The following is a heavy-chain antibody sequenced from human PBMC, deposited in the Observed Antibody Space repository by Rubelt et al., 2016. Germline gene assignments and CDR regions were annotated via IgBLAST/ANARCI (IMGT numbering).Heavy chain of an antibody. Sequence: QVQLQQWGAGLLKPSETLSLTCAVYGGSFSGYYWSWIRQPPGKGLEWIGEINHSGSTNYNPSLKSRGTRSVDTSKNQFSLKLSSLTAADTAVYYCARFRCGGSCRPPNFYYYYGMDVWGQGTTVTVSS. CDR3: ARFRCGGSCRPPNFYYYYGMDV. D-gene: IGHD2-15*01. CDR2: INHSGST. J-gene: IGHJ6*02. CDR1: GGSFSGYY. V-gene: IGHV4-34*01.